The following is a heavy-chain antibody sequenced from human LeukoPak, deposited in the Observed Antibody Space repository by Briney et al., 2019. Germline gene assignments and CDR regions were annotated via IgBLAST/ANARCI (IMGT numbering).Heavy chain of an antibody. J-gene: IGHJ4*02. D-gene: IGHD6-13*01. CDR1: GYTFTGYY. V-gene: IGHV1-2*02. CDR2: INPNSGGT. CDR3: ARVYSSSWYEAY. Sequence: ASVKVSCKASGYTFTGYYMHWVRQAPGQGLEWMGWINPNSGGTNYAQKFQGRVTMTRDTSISTAYMELSRLRSDDTAVYYCARVYSSSWYEAYWGQGTLVTVSP.